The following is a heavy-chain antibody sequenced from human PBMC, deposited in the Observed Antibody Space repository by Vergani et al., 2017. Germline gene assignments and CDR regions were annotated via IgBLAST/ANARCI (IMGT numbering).Heavy chain of an antibody. CDR3: ARVNTETNGHLYYYYYMDV. Sequence: QVQLQQWGGGLLKPSETLSLTCVVNGGSFTSYHWTWIRQSPGEGLDWVGDIDHTGRPDYNPSLKSRLTMSLDKSRNQFSLTLNSVTATDTAIYFCARVNTETNGHLYYYYYMDVWGQGTAVTVS. D-gene: IGHD4-11*01. CDR2: IDHTGRP. J-gene: IGHJ6*03. V-gene: IGHV4-34*01. CDR1: GGSFTSYH.